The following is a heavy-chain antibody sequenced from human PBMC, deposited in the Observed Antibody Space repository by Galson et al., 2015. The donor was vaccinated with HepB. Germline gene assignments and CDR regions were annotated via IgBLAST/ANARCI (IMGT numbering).Heavy chain of an antibody. V-gene: IGHV6-1*01. CDR2: TYYRSKWYY. Sequence: CAISGDSVSRNGAAWNWIRQSPSRGLEWLGRTYYRSKWYYDYAVSVKSRIAINPDTSKNQFSLQLNSVTPEDTATYYCAHGRANAFDVWGQGTMDTVSS. D-gene: IGHD1-26*01. CDR3: AHGRANAFDV. CDR1: GDSVSRNGAA. J-gene: IGHJ3*01.